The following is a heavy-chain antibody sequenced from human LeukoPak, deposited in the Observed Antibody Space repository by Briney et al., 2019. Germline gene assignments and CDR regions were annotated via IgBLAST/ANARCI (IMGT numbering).Heavy chain of an antibody. V-gene: IGHV3-23*01. Sequence: GGSLRLSCAASGFTFNSYAMSWVRQAPGKGLEWVSAISGSGGSTYYADSVKGRFTISRDNSKNTLYLQMNSLRAEDTAVYYCAKVADYVWGSYRGYFDYWGQGTLVTVSS. CDR1: GFTFNSYA. D-gene: IGHD3-16*02. CDR3: AKVADYVWGSYRGYFDY. CDR2: ISGSGGST. J-gene: IGHJ4*02.